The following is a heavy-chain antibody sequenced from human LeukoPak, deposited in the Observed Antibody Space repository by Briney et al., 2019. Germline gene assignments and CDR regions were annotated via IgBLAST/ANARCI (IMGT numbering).Heavy chain of an antibody. J-gene: IGHJ4*02. Sequence: PGGSLTLSCPASGFTHSSYWMHWVRPAPGKGLVWVSRINSDGGSTTYADSAKGQFTISRNNSKSTLYLQINRMRAYDTAVYCCVGGYNYRFDYWGQGTLVTVSS. CDR3: VGGYNYRFDY. V-gene: IGHV3-74*01. D-gene: IGHD1-1*01. CDR1: GFTHSSYW. CDR2: INSDGGST.